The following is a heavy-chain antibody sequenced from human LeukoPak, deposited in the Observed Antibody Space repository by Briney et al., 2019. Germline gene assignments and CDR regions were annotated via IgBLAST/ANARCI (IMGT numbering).Heavy chain of an antibody. CDR3: ARDRGYSYSYDY. D-gene: IGHD5-18*01. CDR1: GFTFKNAW. Sequence: AGGSLRLSCAASGFTFKNAWMNWVRQAPGKGLEWVGHIKTKTDGGTTDYAAPVKGRFTISRDDSENTLYLQMNSLRAEDTAVYYCARDRGYSYSYDYWGQGTLVTVSS. V-gene: IGHV3-15*07. CDR2: IKTKTDGGTT. J-gene: IGHJ4*02.